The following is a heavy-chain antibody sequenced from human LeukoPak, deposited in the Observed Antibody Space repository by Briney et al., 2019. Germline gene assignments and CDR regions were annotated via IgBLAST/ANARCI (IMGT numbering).Heavy chain of an antibody. Sequence: SETLSLTCTVSGDSMSSSGHYWGWIRQPPGKGLEWIGSIYYSGTTYYNPSLKSRVTISVDTSKNQFSLKLSSVTAADTAVYYCARDSDYYGSGSYRYNWFDPWGQGTLVTVSS. CDR1: GDSMSSSGHY. D-gene: IGHD3-10*01. V-gene: IGHV4-39*07. J-gene: IGHJ5*02. CDR3: ARDSDYYGSGSYRYNWFDP. CDR2: IYYSGTT.